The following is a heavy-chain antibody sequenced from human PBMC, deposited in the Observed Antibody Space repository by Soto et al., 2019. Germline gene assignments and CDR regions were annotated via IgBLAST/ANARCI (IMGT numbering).Heavy chain of an antibody. J-gene: IGHJ3*02. Sequence: GGSLRLSCAASGFTVSTNAMSWVRQAPGKGLEWVSGIGGSGGSTHSADSVKGRFTISRDNSKNTLSLQMNSLRAEDTAVYYCAKERDSSNSYSFAFDIWGQGTMVTVS. CDR2: IGGSGGST. CDR1: GFTVSTNA. V-gene: IGHV3-23*01. D-gene: IGHD3-22*01. CDR3: AKERDSSNSYSFAFDI.